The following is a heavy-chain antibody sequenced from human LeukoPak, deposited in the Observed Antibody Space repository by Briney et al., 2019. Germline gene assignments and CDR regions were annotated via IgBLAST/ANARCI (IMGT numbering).Heavy chain of an antibody. CDR3: ARGEYYYDSSGYEFDY. CDR2: IIPIFGTA. D-gene: IGHD3-22*01. J-gene: IGHJ4*02. V-gene: IGHV1-69*05. CDR1: VGTFSSYA. Sequence: ASEKVSCKASVGTFSSYAISWVRQAPGQGLEWMGRIIPIFGTANYAQKSQDRGTITTDESTSTAYMELSSLRPEDTAVYYCARGEYYYDSSGYEFDYWGQGTLVTVSS.